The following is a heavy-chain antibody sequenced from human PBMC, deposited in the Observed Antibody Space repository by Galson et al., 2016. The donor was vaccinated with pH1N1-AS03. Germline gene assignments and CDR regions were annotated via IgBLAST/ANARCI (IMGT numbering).Heavy chain of an antibody. J-gene: IGHJ4*02. V-gene: IGHV3-23*01. CDR3: SKDMKPDGVYDLDY. CDR1: GFTFSTYS. Sequence: SLRLSCAASGFTFSTYSMNWVRQAPGKGLEWVSGIWGNGDSTYYADFVKGRVTISRDNSKNTLYLQMNSLRADDTAVYYCSKDMKPDGVYDLDYWGQGTLVTVSS. D-gene: IGHD5/OR15-5a*01. CDR2: IWGNGDST.